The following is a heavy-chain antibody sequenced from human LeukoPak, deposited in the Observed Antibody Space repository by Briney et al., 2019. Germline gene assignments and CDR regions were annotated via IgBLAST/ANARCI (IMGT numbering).Heavy chain of an antibody. V-gene: IGHV4-59*01. CDR1: GGSISSYY. D-gene: IGHD5-12*01. CDR3: ASETGGGYAVDY. J-gene: IGHJ4*02. Sequence: SETLSLTCTVSGGSISSYYWSWIRQPPGKGLEWIGYIYYSGSTYYNPSLKSRVTISLDTSKTQFSLKLTSVTAADTAVYYCASETGGGYAVDYWGQGTLVTVSS. CDR2: IYYSGST.